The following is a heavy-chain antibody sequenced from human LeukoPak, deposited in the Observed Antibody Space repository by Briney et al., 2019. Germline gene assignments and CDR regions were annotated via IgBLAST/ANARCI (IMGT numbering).Heavy chain of an antibody. J-gene: IGHJ4*02. CDR1: GGSISSYY. CDR3: AREDRRNWKHYFDN. CDR2: IYGSGGT. Sequence: SDTLSLTCTVSGGSISSYYWSWIRQPPGKGLEWIGFIYGSGGTNYNPSLKSRVTMSADTSKNQVSLKLSSVTAADTAVYYCAREDRRNWKHYFDNWGQGTLVTVSS. D-gene: IGHD1-1*01. V-gene: IGHV4-59*07.